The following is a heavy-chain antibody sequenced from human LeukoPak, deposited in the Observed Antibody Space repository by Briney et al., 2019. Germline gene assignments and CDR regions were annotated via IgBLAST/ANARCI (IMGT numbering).Heavy chain of an antibody. CDR2: IYHSGST. J-gene: IGHJ5*02. CDR3: ARSSVHYDYVWGSYRPSWFDP. Sequence: SETLSLTCTVSGGSISSGGYYWSWIRQPPGKGLEWIGYIYHSGSTYYNPSLKSRVTISVDTSKNQFSLKLSSVTAADTAVYYCARSSVHYDYVWGSYRPSWFDPWGQGTLVTVSS. V-gene: IGHV4-30-2*01. D-gene: IGHD3-16*02. CDR1: GGSISSGGYY.